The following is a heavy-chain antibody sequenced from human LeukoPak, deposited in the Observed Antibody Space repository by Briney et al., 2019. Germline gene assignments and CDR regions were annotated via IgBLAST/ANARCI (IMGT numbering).Heavy chain of an antibody. CDR3: ARVRGYCSSTSCPRGNWFDP. CDR2: ISSSSSTI. Sequence: GGSLRLSCAASGFTFSSYSMNWVRQAPGKGLEWDSYISSSSSTIYYADSVKGRFTISRDNAKNSLYLQMNSLRAEDTAVYYCARVRGYCSSTSCPRGNWFDPWGQGTLVTVSS. CDR1: GFTFSSYS. D-gene: IGHD2-2*01. J-gene: IGHJ5*02. V-gene: IGHV3-48*01.